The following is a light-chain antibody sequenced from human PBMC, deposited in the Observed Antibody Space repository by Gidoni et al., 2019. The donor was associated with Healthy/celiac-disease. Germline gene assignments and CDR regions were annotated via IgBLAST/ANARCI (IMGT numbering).Light chain of an antibody. V-gene: IGKV1-39*01. CDR3: QQSYSTLALT. J-gene: IGKJ4*01. Sequence: RVTITCRASQSISSYLNWYQQKPGKAPKLLIYAASSLQSGVPSRFSGSGSGTDFTLTISSLQPEDFATYYCQQSYSTLALTFGGGTKVEIK. CDR1: QSISSY. CDR2: AAS.